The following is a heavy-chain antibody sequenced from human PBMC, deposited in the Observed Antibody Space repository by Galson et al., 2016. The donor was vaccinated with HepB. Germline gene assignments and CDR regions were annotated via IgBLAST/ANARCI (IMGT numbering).Heavy chain of an antibody. Sequence: QSGAEVKKPGESLKISCQASGYSFTSYWIGWVRQMPGTGLEWMGIIYPGDSDAKYNPSFEGQVTISVDKSIITAYLQWSSLTASDTAMYFCAGLGHLSSYDFWGQGTLVTVSS. J-gene: IGHJ4*02. V-gene: IGHV5-51*01. D-gene: IGHD3-16*02. CDR2: IYPGDSDA. CDR3: AGLGHLSSYDF. CDR1: GYSFTSYW.